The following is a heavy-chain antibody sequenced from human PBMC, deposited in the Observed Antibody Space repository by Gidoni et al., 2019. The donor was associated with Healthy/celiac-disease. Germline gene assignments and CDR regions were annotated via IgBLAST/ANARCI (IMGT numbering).Heavy chain of an antibody. V-gene: IGHV4-39*07. J-gene: IGHJ4*02. D-gene: IGHD4-17*01. CDR3: ARAPPGDYLYYFDY. Sequence: QLQLQESGPGLVKPSETLSLTCPASGGSISSSSYYWGWIRQPPGKGLEWIGSIYYSGSTYYNPSLKSRVTISVDTSKNQFSLKLSSVTAADTAVYYCARAPPGDYLYYFDYWGQGTLVTVSS. CDR2: IYYSGST. CDR1: GGSISSSSYY.